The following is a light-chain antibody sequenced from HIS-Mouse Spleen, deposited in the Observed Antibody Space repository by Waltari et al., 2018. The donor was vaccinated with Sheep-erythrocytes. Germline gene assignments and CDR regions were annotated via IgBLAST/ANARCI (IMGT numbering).Light chain of an antibody. V-gene: IGLV2-11*01. CDR2: DVS. CDR1: SSDVGGYNY. CDR3: CSYAGSYTWV. J-gene: IGLJ3*02. Sequence: QSALTQPRSVSGSPGQSVTISCTGTSSDVGGYNYVSWYQQHPGKAPKLMIYDVSKRPSGVPDRFSGSKSGNTVSLTISGLQAEDEADYYGCSYAGSYTWVFGGGTKLTVL.